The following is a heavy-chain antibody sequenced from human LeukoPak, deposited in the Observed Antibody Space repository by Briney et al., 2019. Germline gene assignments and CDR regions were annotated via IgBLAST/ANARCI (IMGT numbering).Heavy chain of an antibody. V-gene: IGHV4-4*02. CDR3: GREPCSGGSCGFVDV. CDR1: GGSITNTNY. CDR2: VNLQGST. Sequence: SETLPLTCGVSGGSITNTNYWTWVRQPPGKGLEWIGEVNLQGSTNYNPSLMGRVAISVDTSENHISLQLTSVTAADTAVYYCGREPCSGGSCGFVDVWGQGTTVTVSS. J-gene: IGHJ6*02. D-gene: IGHD2-15*01.